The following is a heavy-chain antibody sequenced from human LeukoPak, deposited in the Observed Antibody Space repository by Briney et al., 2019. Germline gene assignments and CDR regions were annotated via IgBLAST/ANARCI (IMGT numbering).Heavy chain of an antibody. Sequence: SETLSLTCTVSGGSISSYYWSWIRQPPGKGLEWIGYIYYSGSSNYNPSLKSRVTISVDTSKNQISLTAADTAVYYCARGETAMVCCYFDYWGQGTLVTVSS. CDR3: ARGETAMVCCYFDY. CDR2: IYYSGSS. D-gene: IGHD5-18*01. J-gene: IGHJ4*02. CDR1: GGSISSYY. V-gene: IGHV4-59*01.